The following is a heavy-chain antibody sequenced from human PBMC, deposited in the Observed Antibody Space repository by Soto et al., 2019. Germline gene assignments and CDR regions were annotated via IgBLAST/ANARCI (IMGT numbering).Heavy chain of an antibody. Sequence: QVTLKESGPVLVKPTETLTLTCTVSGFSLSNARMGVSWIRQPPGKALEWLAHIFSNNETSYSTSLTSRLTISQHTPQSQVVLTMPNMDPVDTATYYCARIPFQRWLQPPQYYFDYWGQGTLVTVSS. J-gene: IGHJ4*02. CDR2: IFSNNET. V-gene: IGHV2-26*01. CDR1: GFSLSNARMG. CDR3: ARIPFQRWLQPPQYYFDY. D-gene: IGHD5-12*01.